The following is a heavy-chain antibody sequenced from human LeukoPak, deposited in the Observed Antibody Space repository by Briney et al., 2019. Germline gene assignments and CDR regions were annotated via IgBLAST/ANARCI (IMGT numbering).Heavy chain of an antibody. CDR1: GYTFTSHA. V-gene: IGHV1-3*01. D-gene: IGHD1-26*01. Sequence: GASVTVSCTASGYTFTSHAMHWVRQAPGQRLGWMGWINAGNGNTKYSQKFQGRVTITRDTSASTAYMELSSLRSEDTAVYYCARVAFGELLPDYWGQGTLVTVSS. J-gene: IGHJ4*02. CDR2: INAGNGNT. CDR3: ARVAFGELLPDY.